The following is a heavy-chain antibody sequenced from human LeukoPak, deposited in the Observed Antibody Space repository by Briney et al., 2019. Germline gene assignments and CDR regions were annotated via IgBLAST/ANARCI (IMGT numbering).Heavy chain of an antibody. CDR2: ISSSSSYI. V-gene: IGHV3-21*04. CDR3: AKAGSYGYYYYYGMDV. J-gene: IGHJ6*02. CDR1: GFTFSSYS. Sequence: SGGSLRLSCAASGFTFSSYSMNWVRQAPGKGLEWVSSISSSSSYIYYADSVKGRFTISRDNAKNSLYLQMNSLRAEDTAVYYCAKAGSYGYYYYYGMDVWGQGTTVTVSS. D-gene: IGHD5-18*01.